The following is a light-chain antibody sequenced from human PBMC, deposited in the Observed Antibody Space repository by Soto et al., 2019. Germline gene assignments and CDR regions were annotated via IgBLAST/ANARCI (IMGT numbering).Light chain of an antibody. CDR2: SAS. J-gene: IGKJ2*01. Sequence: EVVMTQSPATLSVFPGERVTLSCRASQSVSTSLAWYQQKPGQAPRLLIYSASTRATGIPVRFSGGGSGTEFTLTISSLESEDFAVYYCQQYINGYTFGQGTKLEIK. CDR3: QQYINGYT. CDR1: QSVSTS. V-gene: IGKV3-15*01.